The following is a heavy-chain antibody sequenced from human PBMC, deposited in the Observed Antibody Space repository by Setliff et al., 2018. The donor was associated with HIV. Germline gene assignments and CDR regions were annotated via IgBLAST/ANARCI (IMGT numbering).Heavy chain of an antibody. V-gene: IGHV3-23*03. CDR2: IYSGGSTT. J-gene: IGHJ4*02. Sequence: LRLSCAASRFTFSSYAMSWVRQAPGKGLEWVSFIYSGGSTTYYADSVKGRCTISRDNSKNTLYLQMNSLRAEDTAVYYCAKVFGTYYFDYWGQGTLVTVSS. D-gene: IGHD3-10*01. CDR1: RFTFSSYA. CDR3: AKVFGTYYFDY.